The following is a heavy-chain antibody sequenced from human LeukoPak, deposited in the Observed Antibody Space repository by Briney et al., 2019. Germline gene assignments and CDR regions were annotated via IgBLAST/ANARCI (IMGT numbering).Heavy chain of an antibody. CDR2: ISGSGGST. CDR3: AKDVGLKPSGPFDY. Sequence: QPGGSLRLSCAASGFTFSSYAMSLVRQAPGKGLEWVSAISGSGGSTYYADSVKGRFNISRDNSKNTLCLQMNSLRAEDTAVYYCAKDVGLKPSGPFDYWGQGTLVTVSS. J-gene: IGHJ4*02. V-gene: IGHV3-23*01. CDR1: GFTFSSYA. D-gene: IGHD1-26*01.